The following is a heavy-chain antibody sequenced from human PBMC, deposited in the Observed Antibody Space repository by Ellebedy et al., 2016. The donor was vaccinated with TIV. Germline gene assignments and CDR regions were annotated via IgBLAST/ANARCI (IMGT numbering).Heavy chain of an antibody. CDR1: GFTFDDYG. CDR2: IVWNGGST. D-gene: IGHD2-15*01. Sequence: GESLKISCAASGFTFDDYGMSWVRQAPGKGPEWVAGIVWNGGSTGYVDSVKGRFTISRDNDKDFLYLQMNGLRAEDTALYHCVRDNCSGDTCYSVRAGPDFWGQGTMVTVSS. J-gene: IGHJ4*02. CDR3: VRDNCSGDTCYSVRAGPDF. V-gene: IGHV3-20*01.